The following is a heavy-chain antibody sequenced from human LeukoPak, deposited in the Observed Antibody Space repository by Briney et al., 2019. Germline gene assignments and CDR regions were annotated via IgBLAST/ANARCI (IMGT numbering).Heavy chain of an antibody. CDR1: GFTFSSYW. V-gene: IGHV3-74*01. CDR2: ISTDASST. Sequence: GGSLRLSCVTSGFTFSSYWMHWVRQAPGKGLVWVSRISTDASSTTYADSVKGRFTISRDNAKDTLYLQMNSLRAEDTAVYYCTGHHQAYSRTYWGQGTLVTVSS. J-gene: IGHJ4*02. CDR3: TGHHQAYSRTY. D-gene: IGHD6-13*01.